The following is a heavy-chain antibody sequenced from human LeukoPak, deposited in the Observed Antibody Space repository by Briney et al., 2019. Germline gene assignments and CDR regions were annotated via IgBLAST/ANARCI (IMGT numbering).Heavy chain of an antibody. CDR1: GFTFSSYG. V-gene: IGHV3-30*03. CDR3: TRGPIQLWLYYGMDV. J-gene: IGHJ6*02. CDR2: ISYDGSNK. D-gene: IGHD5-18*01. Sequence: PGRSLRLSCAASGFTFSSYGMHWVRQAPGKGLEWVAVISYDGSNKYYADSVKGRFTISRDNSKNTLYLQMNSLKTEDTAVYYCTRGPIQLWLYYGMDVWGQGTTVIVSS.